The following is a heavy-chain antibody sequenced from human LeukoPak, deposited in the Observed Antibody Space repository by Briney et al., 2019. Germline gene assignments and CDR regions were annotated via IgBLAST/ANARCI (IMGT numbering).Heavy chain of an antibody. CDR3: ARVGCSGGSCYSHPERYFDY. CDR2: IYYSGST. V-gene: IGHV4-31*03. D-gene: IGHD2-15*01. Sequence: SETLSLTCTVSGGSISSGGYYWSWIRQHPGKGLEWIGYIYYSGSTYYNPSLKSRVTISVDTSKNQFSLKLSSVTAADTAVYYCARVGCSGGSCYSHPERYFDYWGQGTLVTVSS. CDR1: GGSISSGGYY. J-gene: IGHJ4*02.